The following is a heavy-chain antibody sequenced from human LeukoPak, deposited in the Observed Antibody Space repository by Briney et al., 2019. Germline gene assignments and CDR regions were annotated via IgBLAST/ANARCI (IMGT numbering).Heavy chain of an antibody. CDR3: AKSVGGTGDPVDY. V-gene: IGHV3-23*01. CDR2: ISGRGGST. Sequence: GGSLRLSCAASGLTFSSNAMNWVRQAPGKGLEWVSNISGRGGSTYYADSVKGRFTISRDNSKNTLYLEMNRLRAEDTAEYYCAKSVGGTGDPVDYWGQGTLVTVSS. CDR1: GLTFSSNA. J-gene: IGHJ4*02. D-gene: IGHD6-19*01.